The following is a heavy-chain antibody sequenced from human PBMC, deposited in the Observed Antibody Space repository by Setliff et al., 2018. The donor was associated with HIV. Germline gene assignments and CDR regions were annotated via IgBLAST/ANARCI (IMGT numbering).Heavy chain of an antibody. Sequence: SETLSLTCAVSGYSISSGYYWGWIRQPPGKGLEWIGGIHHGGSTYYSPSLKSRVTISLEPSKNQFSLKLSSVTAADTAVYYCARVVYNSSGYYYLGAFDIWGQGTMVTVSS. J-gene: IGHJ3*02. CDR1: GYSISSGYY. V-gene: IGHV4-38-2*01. CDR3: ARVVYNSSGYYYLGAFDI. D-gene: IGHD3-22*01. CDR2: IHHGGST.